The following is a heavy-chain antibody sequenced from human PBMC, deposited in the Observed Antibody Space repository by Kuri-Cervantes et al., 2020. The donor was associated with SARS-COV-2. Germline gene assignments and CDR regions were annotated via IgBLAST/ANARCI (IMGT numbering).Heavy chain of an antibody. V-gene: IGHV4-61*01. CDR2: IYYSGSA. Sequence: SETLSLTCTVSGGSVSRGSYYWSWIRQPPGKGLEWIGYIYYSGSANYNPSLKSRVAISVDTAKSHFSLKLNSVTAADTAVYYCARGGLELQPGYFRHWGQGTLVTVSS. CDR3: ARGGLELQPGYFRH. D-gene: IGHD1-7*01. J-gene: IGHJ1*01. CDR1: GGSVSRGSYY.